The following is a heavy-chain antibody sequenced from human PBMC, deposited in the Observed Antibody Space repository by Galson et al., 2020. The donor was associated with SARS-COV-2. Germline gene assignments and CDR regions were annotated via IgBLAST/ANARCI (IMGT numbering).Heavy chain of an antibody. J-gene: IGHJ4*02. CDR3: AKESSLKYYYDSSGYYPDYFDY. V-gene: IGHV3-23*01. CDR1: GFTFSSYA. CDR2: ISGSGGST. D-gene: IGHD3-22*01. Sequence: GGSLRLSCAASGFTFSSYAMSWVRQAPGKGPEWVSAISGSGGSTYYADSVKGRFTISRDNSKNTLYLQMNSLRAEDTAVYYCAKESSLKYYYDSSGYYPDYFDYWGQGTLVTVSS.